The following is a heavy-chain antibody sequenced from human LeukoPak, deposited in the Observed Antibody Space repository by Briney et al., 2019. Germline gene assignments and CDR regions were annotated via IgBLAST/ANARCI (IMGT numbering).Heavy chain of an antibody. CDR2: ISGSGGRT. CDR1: GFTFSSYA. J-gene: IGHJ4*02. D-gene: IGHD2-21*01. CDR3: VVVSYCAVDCYDY. V-gene: IGHV3-23*01. Sequence: GGSLRLSCAASGFTFSSYAMSWVRQAPGKGLEWFAAISGSGGRTYYADSVRGRFTISRDNSKNTVYVQMNSLRAEDTAVYFCVVVSYCAVDCYDYWGQGTLVTVSS.